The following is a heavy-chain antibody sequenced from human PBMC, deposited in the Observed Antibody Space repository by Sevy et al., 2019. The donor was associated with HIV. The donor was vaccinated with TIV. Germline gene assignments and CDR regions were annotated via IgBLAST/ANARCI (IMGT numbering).Heavy chain of an antibody. Sequence: ASVKVSCKVSGYTLPKLGMHWVRQAPGKGLEWMGSFDPEDGETIYAQKFQGRLTMTEDTSTDTAYMDLSSLRSEDTAVSFCATTKDYYECSGSPFDYWGQGTVVTVSS. J-gene: IGHJ4*02. CDR1: GYTLPKLG. CDR3: ATTKDYYECSGSPFDY. V-gene: IGHV1-24*01. CDR2: FDPEDGET. D-gene: IGHD3-22*01.